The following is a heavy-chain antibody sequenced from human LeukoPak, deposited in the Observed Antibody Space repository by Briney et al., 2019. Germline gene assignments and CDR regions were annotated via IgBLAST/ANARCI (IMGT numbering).Heavy chain of an antibody. CDR1: GGSISSGGYS. J-gene: IGHJ6*02. Sequence: SETLSLTCAVSGGSISSGGYSWSWIRQPPGKGLEWIGYIYHSGSTYYNPSLKTRLTISVDRSKNQFSLKLSSVTAADTAVYYCARDNRYFDSSIYYYNGMDVWGQGTTVTVS. CDR3: ARDNRYFDSSIYYYNGMDV. V-gene: IGHV4-30-2*01. CDR2: IYHSGST. D-gene: IGHD3-16*01.